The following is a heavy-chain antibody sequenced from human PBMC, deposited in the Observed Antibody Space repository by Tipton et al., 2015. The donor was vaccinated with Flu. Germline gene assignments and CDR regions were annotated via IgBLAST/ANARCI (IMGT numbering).Heavy chain of an antibody. D-gene: IGHD4-17*01. V-gene: IGHV4-59*08. CDR3: ARRKTVTTRLTYFDY. CDR1: GCSITSYY. CDR2: IYYSGST. Sequence: LRLSCTVSGCSITSYYWSWIRQPPGKGLEWIGYIYYSGSTNYNPSLKSRVTISVDTSKNQFSLKLSSVTAADTAVYYCARRKTVTTRLTYFDYWGQGTLVTVSS. J-gene: IGHJ4*02.